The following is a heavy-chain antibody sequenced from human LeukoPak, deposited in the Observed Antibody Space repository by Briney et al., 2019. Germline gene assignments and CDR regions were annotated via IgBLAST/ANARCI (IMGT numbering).Heavy chain of an antibody. CDR3: AKGVGYCSGGSCQQFDY. V-gene: IGHV3-43D*03. CDR1: GFTFDDYA. J-gene: IGHJ4*02. CDR2: ISWHGESA. D-gene: IGHD2-15*01. Sequence: HAGGSLLLSCAASGFTFDDYAMHWVRQAPGKGLEWVSLISWHGESAYYADSVKGRFTISRDNAKNSLYLQMNSLRAEDTAVYYCAKGVGYCSGGSCQQFDYWGQGTLVTVSS.